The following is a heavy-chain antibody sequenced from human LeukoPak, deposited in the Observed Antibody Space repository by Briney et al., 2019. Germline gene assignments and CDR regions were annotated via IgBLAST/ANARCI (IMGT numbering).Heavy chain of an antibody. CDR3: ARGRHNWFDP. Sequence: SETLSLTCAVYGGSFSGYYWSWIRQPPGKGLEWIGEINHSGSTNYNPSLKSRVTISVDTSKNQLSLKLSSVTAADTAVYYCARGRHNWFDPWGQGTLVTVSS. V-gene: IGHV4-34*01. CDR1: GGSFSGYY. CDR2: INHSGST. J-gene: IGHJ5*02.